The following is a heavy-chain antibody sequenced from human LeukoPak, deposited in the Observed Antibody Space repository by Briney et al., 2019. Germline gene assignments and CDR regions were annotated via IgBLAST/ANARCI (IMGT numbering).Heavy chain of an antibody. CDR2: IYYTGST. J-gene: IGHJ4*02. V-gene: IGHV4-39*01. D-gene: IGHD2-2*01. CDR3: AKVAGYRCSSTSCYYFDY. CDR1: SGTISSSSYF. Sequence: PSETLSLXCTVSSGTISSSSYFWGWIRQPPGNGLEWIGNIYYTGSTHYNPSLKSRLTISVDTSKDQFSLKLSSVTAADTAVYYCAKVAGYRCSSTSCYYFDYWGQGTLVTVSS.